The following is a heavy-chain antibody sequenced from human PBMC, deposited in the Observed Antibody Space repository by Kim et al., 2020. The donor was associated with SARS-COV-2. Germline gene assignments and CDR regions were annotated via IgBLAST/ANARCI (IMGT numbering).Heavy chain of an antibody. Sequence: GGSLRLSCAASGFTFSTYWLYWVRQAPGKGLVWVSRINSDGSSTNYADSVKVRFTISRDNAKNTLYLQMNSLRAEDPAVYYCARASSTSCPCYYMDVWGKGTTVTVSS. V-gene: IGHV3-74*01. D-gene: IGHD2-2*01. CDR1: GFTFSTYW. CDR2: INSDGSST. CDR3: ARASSTSCPCYYMDV. J-gene: IGHJ6*03.